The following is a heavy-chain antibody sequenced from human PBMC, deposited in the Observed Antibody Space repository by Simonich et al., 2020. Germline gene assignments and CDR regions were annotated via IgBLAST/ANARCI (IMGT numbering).Heavy chain of an antibody. D-gene: IGHD1-26*01. Sequence: QVQLVESGGGVVQPGRSLRLSCAASGFTFSSYAMHWVRQAQGKGLEWVAIKSLDGSNKNYADPVKGRFTISRDNSKNTLYLQMNSLRAEDTAVCYCARDHLDSGSYYFDYWGQGTLVTVSS. V-gene: IGHV3-30*07. CDR3: ARDHLDSGSYYFDY. CDR2: KSLDGSNK. J-gene: IGHJ4*02. CDR1: GFTFSSYA.